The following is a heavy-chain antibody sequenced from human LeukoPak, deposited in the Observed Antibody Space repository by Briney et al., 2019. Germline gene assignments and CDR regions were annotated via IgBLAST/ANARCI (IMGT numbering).Heavy chain of an antibody. V-gene: IGHV4-38-2*02. CDR3: ARDLGDVPFDY. Sequence: PSETLSLTCTVSGYSISSGYYWGWIRQPPGKGLEWIGSIYHSGSTYYNPSLKSRVTISVDTSKNQFSLKLSSVTAADTAVYYCARDLGDVPFDYWGQGTLVTVSS. J-gene: IGHJ4*02. D-gene: IGHD3-16*01. CDR2: IYHSGST. CDR1: GYSISSGYY.